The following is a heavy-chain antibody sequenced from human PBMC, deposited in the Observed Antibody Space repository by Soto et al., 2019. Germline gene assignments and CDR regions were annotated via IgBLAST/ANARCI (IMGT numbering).Heavy chain of an antibody. CDR1: GFTFSSYG. D-gene: IGHD2-15*01. J-gene: IGHJ6*02. CDR3: ARVVDGRDIVPMDV. CDR2: IWYDGSNK. V-gene: IGHV3-33*01. Sequence: GGSLRLSCAASGFTFSSYGMHWVRQAPGKGLEWVAVIWYDGSNKYYADSVKGRFTISRDNSKNTLYLQMNSLRAEDTAVYYCARVVDGRDIVPMDVWGQGTTVTVSS.